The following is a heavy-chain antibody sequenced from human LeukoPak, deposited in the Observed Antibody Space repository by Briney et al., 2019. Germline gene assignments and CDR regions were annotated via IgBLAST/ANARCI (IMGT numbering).Heavy chain of an antibody. CDR2: IIPIFGTA. CDR3: ARDETMVRGYHYYFDY. J-gene: IGHJ4*02. Sequence: GASVKVSCKASGGTFSSYAISWVRQAPGQGLERMGGIIPIFGTANYAQKFQGRVTITADESTSTAYMELSSLRSEDTAVYYCARDETMVRGYHYYFDYWGQGTLVTVSS. V-gene: IGHV1-69*13. D-gene: IGHD3-10*01. CDR1: GGTFSSYA.